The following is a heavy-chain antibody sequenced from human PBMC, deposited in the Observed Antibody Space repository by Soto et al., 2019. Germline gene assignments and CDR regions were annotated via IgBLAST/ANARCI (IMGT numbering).Heavy chain of an antibody. Sequence: ASVKVSCKASGYTFTSYDINWVRQATGQGPEWMGWMNPNNGNTGYAQKFRGRVTMTRNTSISTAYMELGSLRSEDTAVYYCARAGEWYSSFYRRSGYRYWG. CDR2: MNPNNGNT. CDR3: ARAGEWYSSFYRRSGYRY. V-gene: IGHV1-8*01. J-gene: IGHJ4*01. CDR1: GYTFTSYD. D-gene: IGHD6-19*01.